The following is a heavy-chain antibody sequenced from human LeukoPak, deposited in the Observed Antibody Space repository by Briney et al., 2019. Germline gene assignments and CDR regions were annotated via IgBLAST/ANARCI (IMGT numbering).Heavy chain of an antibody. CDR2: IYYSGST. CDR3: ARDVDTAMALDY. D-gene: IGHD5-18*01. CDR1: GGSISSYY. J-gene: IGHJ4*02. Sequence: PSETLSLTCTVSGGSISSYYWSWIRQPPGKGLEWIGYIYYSGSTNYNPSLESRVTISVDTSKNQFSLKLSSVTAADTAVYYCARDVDTAMALDYWGQGTLVTVSS. V-gene: IGHV4-59*01.